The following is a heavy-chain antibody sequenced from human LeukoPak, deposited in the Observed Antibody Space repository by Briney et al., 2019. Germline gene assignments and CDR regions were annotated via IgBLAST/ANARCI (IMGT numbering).Heavy chain of an antibody. CDR3: AKDLYYYGSGNYIDY. Sequence: GGSLRLSCAASGFSVGSNYMSWVRQAPGKGLEWVSVIYSGGSTYYADSVKGRFTISRDNSKNTLYLQMNSLRAEDTAIYYCAKDLYYYGSGNYIDYWGQGTLVTVSS. D-gene: IGHD3-10*01. V-gene: IGHV3-53*01. CDR1: GFSVGSNY. CDR2: IYSGGST. J-gene: IGHJ4*02.